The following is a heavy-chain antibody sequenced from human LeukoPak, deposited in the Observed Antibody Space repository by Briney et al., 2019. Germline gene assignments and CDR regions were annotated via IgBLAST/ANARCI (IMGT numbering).Heavy chain of an antibody. Sequence: GGSLRLSCAASGFTVSSNYMSWVRQAPGKGLERVSVIYSGGSTYSADSVKGRFTISRDNSKNTLYLQMNSLRAEDTAVYYCARDSNYDTSGHYYWGQGTLVTVSS. J-gene: IGHJ4*02. CDR1: GFTVSSNY. CDR3: ARDSNYDTSGHYY. CDR2: IYSGGST. V-gene: IGHV3-53*01. D-gene: IGHD3-22*01.